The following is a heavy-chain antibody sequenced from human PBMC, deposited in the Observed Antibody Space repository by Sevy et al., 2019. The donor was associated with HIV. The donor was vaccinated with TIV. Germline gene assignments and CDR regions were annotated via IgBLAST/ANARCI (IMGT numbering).Heavy chain of an antibody. J-gene: IGHJ4*02. V-gene: IGHV3-48*02. CDR2: ISRSSSTI. CDR1: GFTFSSYS. D-gene: IGHD3-22*01. Sequence: GGSLRLSCAVSGFTFSSYSMNWVRQAPGKGLEWVSYISRSSSTIYYADSVKGRFTISRDNAKNSLYLQMNSLRDEDTAVYYCARERKMYDSSGYYFHFDYWGQGTLVTVSS. CDR3: ARERKMYDSSGYYFHFDY.